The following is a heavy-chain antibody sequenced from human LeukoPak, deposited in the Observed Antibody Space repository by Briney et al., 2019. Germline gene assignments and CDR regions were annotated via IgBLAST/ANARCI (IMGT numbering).Heavy chain of an antibody. V-gene: IGHV1-46*01. D-gene: IGHD2-2*01. CDR1: GYTFTSYY. J-gene: IGHJ5*02. CDR3: ARDRSSDIVVVPAAGWFDP. CDR2: INPSGGST. Sequence: ASVKVSCKASGYTFTSYYMHWVRQAPGQGLEWMGIINPSGGSTSYAQKFQGRVTMTRDTSTSTVYMELSSLRSEDTAVYYCARDRSSDIVVVPAAGWFDPWGQGTLVTVSS.